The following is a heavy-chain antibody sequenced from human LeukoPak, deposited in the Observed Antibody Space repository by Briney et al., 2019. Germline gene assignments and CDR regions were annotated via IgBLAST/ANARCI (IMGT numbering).Heavy chain of an antibody. CDR1: GFIFRNYA. J-gene: IGHJ4*02. CDR3: AKWGDYYILSGYYVFDF. CDR2: ITGSGDTT. V-gene: IGHV3-23*01. D-gene: IGHD3-9*01. Sequence: PGASLRLSCAASGFIFRNYAMRWVRQAPGKGLEWVSAITGSGDTTYYADSVKGRFTISRDNSKDTLYVEMNNLRAEDTAVYYCAKWGDYYILSGYYVFDFWGQGTLVTVSS.